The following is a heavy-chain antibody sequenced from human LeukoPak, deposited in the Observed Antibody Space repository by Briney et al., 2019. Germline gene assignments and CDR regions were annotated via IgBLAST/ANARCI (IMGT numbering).Heavy chain of an antibody. CDR2: INPSGGGS. Sequence: GASVKVSCKASGYMFTSYNIHWVRQAPGQGLEWMGIINPSGGGSNYAQKFQGRVTMTRDTSTSTVYMELISLRSEDTAVYYCARGQYSFSDYWGQGTLVTVSS. CDR3: ARGQYSFSDY. CDR1: GYMFTSYN. J-gene: IGHJ4*02. V-gene: IGHV1-46*01. D-gene: IGHD5-12*01.